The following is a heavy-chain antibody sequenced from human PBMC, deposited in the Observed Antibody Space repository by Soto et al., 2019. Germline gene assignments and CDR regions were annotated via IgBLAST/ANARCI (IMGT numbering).Heavy chain of an antibody. Sequence: GGSLRLSCVASGFTFSTYNMNWVRQAPGKGLEWVSSISSSSSYRYYADSVKGRFTISRDNDKNSLYLQMNSLRAEDTAVYYCAKRLTVVVAAPLDVWGKGTTVTVSS. CDR3: AKRLTVVVAAPLDV. CDR1: GFTFSTYN. V-gene: IGHV3-21*01. J-gene: IGHJ6*04. CDR2: ISSSSSYR. D-gene: IGHD2-15*01.